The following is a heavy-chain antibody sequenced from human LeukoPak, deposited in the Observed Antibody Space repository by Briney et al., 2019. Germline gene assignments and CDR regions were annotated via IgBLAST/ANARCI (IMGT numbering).Heavy chain of an antibody. CDR2: ISSSSKTI. CDR1: GFTFSSYS. CDR3: ARDNAFDI. Sequence: GGSLRLSCAASGFTFSSYSMNWVRQAPGKGLEWVSYISSSSKTIYYADSVKGRFTISRDNAKNSLYLQMNSLRAEDTAVYYCARDNAFDIWGKGTMVTVSS. J-gene: IGHJ3*02. V-gene: IGHV3-48*01.